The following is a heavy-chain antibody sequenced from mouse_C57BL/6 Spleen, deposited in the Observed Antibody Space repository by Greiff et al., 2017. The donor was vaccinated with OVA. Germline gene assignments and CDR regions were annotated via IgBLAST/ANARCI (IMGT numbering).Heavy chain of an antibody. J-gene: IGHJ2*01. CDR2: IDPSDSYT. V-gene: IGHV1-50*01. CDR1: GYTFTSYW. CDR3: ARGEDYFDY. Sequence: VKLQQPGAELVKPGASVKLSCKASGYTFTSYWMQWVKQRPGQGLEWIGEIDPSDSYTNYNQKFKGKATLTVDTSSSTAYMQLSSLTSEDSAVYYCARGEDYFDYWGQGTTLTVSS.